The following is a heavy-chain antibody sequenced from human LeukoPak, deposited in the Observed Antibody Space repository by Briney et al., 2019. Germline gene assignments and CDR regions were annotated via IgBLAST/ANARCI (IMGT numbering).Heavy chain of an antibody. V-gene: IGHV3-7*01. Sequence: QRGGSLRLSCVASGFTFSDYWMTWVRQAPGKGLECVANTKQDGSEKFYVDSVKGRFAISRDNAKNSLYLQMNSLRAEDTAVYYCARDGRFSYGAFDIWGQGTMVTVSS. CDR3: ARDGRFSYGAFDI. CDR1: GFTFSDYW. J-gene: IGHJ3*02. CDR2: TKQDGSEK. D-gene: IGHD3-3*01.